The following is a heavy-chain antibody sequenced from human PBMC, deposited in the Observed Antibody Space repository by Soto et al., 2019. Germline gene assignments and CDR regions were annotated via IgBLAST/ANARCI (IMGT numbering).Heavy chain of an antibody. Sequence: ASVKPTCKAPVNTFTSYYIHWGRQAPGQGLEWMGIINPSGGSTTYAQKFQGRFTMTRDTSTSTVYMELSSLRSEDTAVYYCARFMTAACHDYWG. D-gene: IGHD6-6*01. J-gene: IGHJ4*01. CDR1: VNTFTSYY. CDR3: ARFMTAACHDY. V-gene: IGHV1-46*03. CDR2: INPSGGST.